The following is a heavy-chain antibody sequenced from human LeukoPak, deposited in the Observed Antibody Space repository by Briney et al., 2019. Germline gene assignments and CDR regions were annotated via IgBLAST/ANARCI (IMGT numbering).Heavy chain of an antibody. Sequence: SETLSLTCTVSGGSISSSSYYWGWIRQPPGKGLEWIGSIYYSGSTYYNPSLKSRVTISVDTSKNQFSLKLSSVTAADTAVYYCARAEGVTDFDYWGQGTLVTVSS. J-gene: IGHJ4*02. D-gene: IGHD5-18*01. CDR2: IYYSGST. CDR1: GGSISSSSYY. CDR3: ARAEGVTDFDY. V-gene: IGHV4-39*07.